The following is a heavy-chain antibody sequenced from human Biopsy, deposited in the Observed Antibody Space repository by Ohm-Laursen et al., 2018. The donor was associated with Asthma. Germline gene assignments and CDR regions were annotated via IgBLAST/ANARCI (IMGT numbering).Heavy chain of an antibody. CDR3: ARAASTTVFWSGYSHNWFDP. Sequence: GTLSLTCAVYGGSFSGYYWSWICQPPGKGLEWIGEINHSGSTNYNPSLKSRVTMSVDTSKNQLFLNLSSVTAADTAVYYCARAASTTVFWSGYSHNWFDPWGQGTLVTVSS. CDR2: INHSGST. J-gene: IGHJ5*02. V-gene: IGHV4-34*01. D-gene: IGHD3-3*01. CDR1: GGSFSGYY.